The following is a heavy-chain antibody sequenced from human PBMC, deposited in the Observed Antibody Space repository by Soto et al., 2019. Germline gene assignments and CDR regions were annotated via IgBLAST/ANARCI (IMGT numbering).Heavy chain of an antibody. CDR3: ARNGTLTGYYYGMEV. D-gene: IGHD1-1*01. Sequence: SVKISCKASGGTFSDSTINWVRQAPGQRLEWMGGIIPIFDTANYAEKFQGRVTITADESTSTSFMEVSSLRSEDTAVYYCARNGTLTGYYYGMEVWGQGTMVTVSS. CDR1: GGTFSDST. J-gene: IGHJ6*02. CDR2: IIPIFDTA. V-gene: IGHV1-69*13.